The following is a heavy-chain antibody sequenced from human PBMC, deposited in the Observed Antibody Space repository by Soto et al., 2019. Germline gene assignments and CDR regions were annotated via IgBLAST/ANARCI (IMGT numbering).Heavy chain of an antibody. J-gene: IGHJ6*02. CDR2: IKSKTDGGTT. Sequence: GGSLRLSCAASGFTFSNAWMNWVRQAPGKGLEWVGRIKSKTDGGTTDYAAPVKGRFTISRDDSKNTPYLQMNSLKTEDTAVYYCTTNRDPTWIQLWFAGYYYYGMDVWGQGTTVTVSS. D-gene: IGHD5-18*01. CDR3: TTNRDPTWIQLWFAGYYYYGMDV. CDR1: GFTFSNAW. V-gene: IGHV3-15*07.